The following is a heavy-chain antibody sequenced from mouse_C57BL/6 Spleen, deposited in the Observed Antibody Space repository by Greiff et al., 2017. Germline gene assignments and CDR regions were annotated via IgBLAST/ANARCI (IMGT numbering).Heavy chain of an antibody. J-gene: IGHJ4*01. CDR3: ATGGYAMGY. CDR2: IDPNRCGT. V-gene: IGHV1-72*01. CDR1: GYTFTSYW. Sequence: QVQLQQPGAELATPGASVKLSCQASGYTFTSYWKHRVKQRPGRGLEWIGRIDPNRCGTKYNEKFKSKATLTVDKPSSTAYMQLRSLTSEDTAVYYGATGGYAMGYWGQGASGTACS.